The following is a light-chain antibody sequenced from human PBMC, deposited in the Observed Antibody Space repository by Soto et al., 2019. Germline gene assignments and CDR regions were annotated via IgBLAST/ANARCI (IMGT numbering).Light chain of an antibody. J-gene: IGKJ1*01. V-gene: IGKV1-5*01. Sequence: DIQMTQSPATLSSSVGERVTITCRASQSISSCLALYQQKPGNAPKLLIYDASSFESGVPSRFSGSGSGTEFTITISSLQPDAFATYYCQPYNSYPWTFGQGTKVEIK. CDR3: QPYNSYPWT. CDR2: DAS. CDR1: QSISSC.